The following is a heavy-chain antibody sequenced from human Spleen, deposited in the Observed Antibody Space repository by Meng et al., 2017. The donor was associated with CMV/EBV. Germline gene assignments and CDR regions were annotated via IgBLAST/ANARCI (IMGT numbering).Heavy chain of an antibody. CDR1: GYTFTAYH. CDR3: ARAPRYCSSPSCYGYGLDV. V-gene: IGHV1-2*02. D-gene: IGHD2-2*01. Sequence: ASVKVSCKASGYTFTAYHMHWLRLAPGQGLEWPGWISPHTAGSNHAQNFQGRLTMTRDTSIRTAYMELSSLRFDDTAVYYCARAPRYCSSPSCYGYGLDVWGQGTTVTVSS. J-gene: IGHJ6*02. CDR2: ISPHTAGS.